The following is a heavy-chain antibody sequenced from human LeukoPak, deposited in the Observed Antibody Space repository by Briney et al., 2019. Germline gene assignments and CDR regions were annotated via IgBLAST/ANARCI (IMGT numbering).Heavy chain of an antibody. Sequence: NPSETLSLTSTVSGGSISSYYWSWIRQPPGKGLEWSGYIYYSGSTNYNPSLKSRVTISVDTSKNQFSLRLSSVTAADTAVYYCARTNRKGAIDIWGQGTMVTVSS. CDR2: IYYSGST. CDR1: GGSISSYY. D-gene: IGHD2-8*01. J-gene: IGHJ3*02. CDR3: ARTNRKGAIDI. V-gene: IGHV4-59*01.